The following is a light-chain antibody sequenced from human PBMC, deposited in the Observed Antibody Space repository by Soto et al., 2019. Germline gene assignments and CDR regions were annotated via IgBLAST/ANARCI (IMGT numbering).Light chain of an antibody. Sequence: EIVLTQSPGTLSLSPGERATLSCRASQSVSSSYLAWYQQKPGQAPRLLIYLTSNRAAGIPARFSGSGSETDFTLTISDVEPEDFAVYYCQQYGSSPWTFGQGNKVDIK. CDR1: QSVSSSY. CDR2: LTS. V-gene: IGKV3-20*01. J-gene: IGKJ1*01. CDR3: QQYGSSPWT.